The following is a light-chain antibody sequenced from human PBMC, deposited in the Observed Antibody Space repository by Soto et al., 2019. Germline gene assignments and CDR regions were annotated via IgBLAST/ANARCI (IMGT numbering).Light chain of an antibody. CDR1: SSDVGGYNY. J-gene: IGLJ1*01. CDR2: EVN. CDR3: SSYTDSSNYV. Sequence: QSVLTQPPSASGSPGQSVAISCTGTSSDVGGYNYVSWYQQHPGKAPKLMIYEVNKRPSGVPDRFSGSKSGNTASLTVSGLQAEDEADYYCSSYTDSSNYVFGTGTKV. V-gene: IGLV2-8*01.